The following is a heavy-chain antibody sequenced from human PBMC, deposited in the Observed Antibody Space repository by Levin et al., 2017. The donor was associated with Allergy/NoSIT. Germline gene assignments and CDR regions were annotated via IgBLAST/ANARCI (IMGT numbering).Heavy chain of an antibody. J-gene: IGHJ4*02. CDR3: ARRVGGDSLDAFWTTGAREPWWDY. D-gene: IGHD3/OR15-3a*01. V-gene: IGHV4-39*01. Sequence: PSQTLSLTCTVSGGSISSSSYYWGWIRQPPGKGLEWIGSIYYSGSTYYNPSLKSRVTISVDTSKNQFSLKLSSVTAADTAVYYCARRVGGDSLDAFWTTGAREPWWDYWGQGTLVTVSS. CDR1: GGSISSSSYY. CDR2: IYYSGST.